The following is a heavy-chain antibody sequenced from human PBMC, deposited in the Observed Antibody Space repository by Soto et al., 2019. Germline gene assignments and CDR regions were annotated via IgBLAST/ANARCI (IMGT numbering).Heavy chain of an antibody. J-gene: IGHJ4*02. V-gene: IGHV3-30*18. CDR1: GFTFSSYG. Sequence: QVQLVESGGGVVQPGRSLRLSCAASGFTFSSYGMHWVRQAPGKGLEWVAVISYDGSNKYYADSVKGRFTITRDNSKNTLYLQMNSLRAEDTAVYYCAKVVAGDLFDYWGQGTLVTVSS. CDR3: AKVVAGDLFDY. CDR2: ISYDGSNK. D-gene: IGHD6-19*01.